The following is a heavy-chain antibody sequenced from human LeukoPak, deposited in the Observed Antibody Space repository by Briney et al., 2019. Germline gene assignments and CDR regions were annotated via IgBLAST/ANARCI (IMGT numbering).Heavy chain of an antibody. V-gene: IGHV3-11*04. D-gene: IGHD3-22*01. J-gene: IGHJ4*02. Sequence: PGGSLRLSCAAPGFTFSDYYMSWIRQAPGKGLEWVSYISSSGSTIYYADSVKGRFTISRDNAKKSMYLQMNSLRAEDTAVYYCARSLDYYDSSGSQGYWGQGTLVTVSS. CDR3: ARSLDYYDSSGSQGY. CDR1: GFTFSDYY. CDR2: ISSSGSTI.